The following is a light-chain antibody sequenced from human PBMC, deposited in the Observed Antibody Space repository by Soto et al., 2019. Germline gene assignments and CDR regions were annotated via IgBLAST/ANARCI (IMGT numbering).Light chain of an antibody. V-gene: IGLV2-8*01. J-gene: IGLJ3*02. CDR1: SSDVGGYDY. CDR2: EVN. Sequence: QSALTQPPSASGSPGQSVTISCTGTSSDVGGYDYVSWYQRHPGKAPKFIIYEVNKRPSGVPDRFSGSKSGNTASLTVSGLQAEDEADYYCSAYAGNNNLVFGGGTKVTVL. CDR3: SAYAGNNNLV.